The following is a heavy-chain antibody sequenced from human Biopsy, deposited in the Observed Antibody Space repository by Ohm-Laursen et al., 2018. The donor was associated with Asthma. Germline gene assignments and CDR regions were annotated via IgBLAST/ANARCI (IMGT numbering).Heavy chain of an antibody. CDR3: ARRYNWNGMDV. CDR1: GYTLTSYG. CDR2: MNTNTGNP. D-gene: IGHD1-20*01. V-gene: IGHV7-4-1*02. J-gene: IGHJ6*02. Sequence: GASVTVSCKAFGYTLTSYGMNWVRQAPGQGLEWMGWMNTNTGNPTYAQGFTGRFVFSLDTSVSTAYLQISSLKAEDTAVYYCARRYNWNGMDVWGQGTTVTVSS.